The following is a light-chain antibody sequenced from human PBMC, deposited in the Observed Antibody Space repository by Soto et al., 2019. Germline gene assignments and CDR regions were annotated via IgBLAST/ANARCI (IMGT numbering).Light chain of an antibody. Sequence: AIQMTQSPSSLSASVGDRVTITCRASQGIRNDLGWYQQKPGKAPKLLMYAASSLQSGVPSRFSGSGSGTAFTLTISSLQPEDVATYYCLQDYTYPLTFGGGTKVEIK. CDR1: QGIRND. V-gene: IGKV1-6*01. CDR2: AAS. J-gene: IGKJ4*01. CDR3: LQDYTYPLT.